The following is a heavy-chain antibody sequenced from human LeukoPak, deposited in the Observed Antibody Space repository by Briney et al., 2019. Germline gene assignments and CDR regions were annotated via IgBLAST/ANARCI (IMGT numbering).Heavy chain of an antibody. J-gene: IGHJ4*02. CDR1: GYTFTSYW. D-gene: IGHD1-26*01. V-gene: IGHV5-51*01. Sequence: GESLKISCKGSGYTFTSYWIGWVRQMPGQGLQWMGIVYPGDSDTTYSPSFQGQVTISVDKSISTAYLQWSSLKASDTATYYCARREGGFDYWGQGTLVTVSS. CDR2: VYPGDSDT. CDR3: ARREGGFDY.